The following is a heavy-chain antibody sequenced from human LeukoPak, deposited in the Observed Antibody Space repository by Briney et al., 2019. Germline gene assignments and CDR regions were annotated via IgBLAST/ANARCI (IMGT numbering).Heavy chain of an antibody. Sequence: ASVKVSCKASAYTFTGYYMHWVRQMPGKGLEWMGIIYPGDSDTRYSPSFQGQVTISADKSISTAYLRWSSLKASDTAMYYCARHAVYFGSGNRAFDIWGQGTMVTVSS. CDR1: AYTFTGYY. V-gene: IGHV5-51*01. CDR2: IYPGDSDT. D-gene: IGHD3-10*01. J-gene: IGHJ3*02. CDR3: ARHAVYFGSGNRAFDI.